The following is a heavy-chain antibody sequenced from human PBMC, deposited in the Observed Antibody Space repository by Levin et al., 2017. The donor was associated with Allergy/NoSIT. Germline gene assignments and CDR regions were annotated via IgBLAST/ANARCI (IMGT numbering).Heavy chain of an antibody. J-gene: IGHJ6*02. CDR1: GFTFSSYG. CDR3: ARGEDTAMVTLDYYYGMDV. Sequence: PGGSLRLSCAASGFTFSSYGMHWVRQAPGKGLEWVAVIWYDGSNKYYADSVKGRFTISRDNYKNTLYLQMNSLRAEDTAVYYCARGEDTAMVTLDYYYGMDVWGQGTTVTVSS. D-gene: IGHD5-18*01. CDR2: IWYDGSNK. V-gene: IGHV3-33*01.